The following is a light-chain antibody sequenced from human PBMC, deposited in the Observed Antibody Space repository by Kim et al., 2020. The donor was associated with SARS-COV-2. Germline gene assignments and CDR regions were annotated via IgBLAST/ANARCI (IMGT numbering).Light chain of an antibody. CDR2: KAS. CDR3: QQYNTPMYT. J-gene: IGKJ2*01. CDR1: QSISSW. V-gene: IGKV1-5*03. Sequence: DIQMTHSPSTLSASVGDRVTITCRASQSISSWLAWYQQKPGKAPKLLIYKASSVESGVPSRFSGSGSGTEFTLTISSLQPDDFATYYCQQYNTPMYTFGQGTKLEI.